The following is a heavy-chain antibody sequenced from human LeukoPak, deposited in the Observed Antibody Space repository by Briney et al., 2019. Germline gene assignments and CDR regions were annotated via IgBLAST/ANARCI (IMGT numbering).Heavy chain of an antibody. CDR2: ISGSGGGSVGGT. Sequence: GGSLRLACAASGFTFSNDAMRWVRQAPGKGLEWVSGISGSGGGSVGGTYYADSVKGRFTISRDNSKNTLYLQMNRLRAEDTAVYYCAKARKFRGIRVAAVIVYWGQGTLVTVSS. V-gene: IGHV3-23*01. J-gene: IGHJ4*02. D-gene: IGHD6-19*01. CDR1: GFTFSNDA. CDR3: AKARKFRGIRVAAVIVY.